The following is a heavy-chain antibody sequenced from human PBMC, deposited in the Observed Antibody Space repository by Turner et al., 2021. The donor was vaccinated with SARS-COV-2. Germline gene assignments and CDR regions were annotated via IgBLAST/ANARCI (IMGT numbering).Heavy chain of an antibody. V-gene: IGHV4-4*07. CDR2: IYTSDLT. CDR1: GGSISSSY. Sequence: QVQLQESGPGLVKPSETLSLTCTVSGGSISSSYWSWIRPAGKGLEWIGRIYTSDLTTYNPSLKSRVTMSVDTSKNQFSLRLTSVTAADTAVYYCARDRKYITGRSVLYYFDHWGPGTLVTVSS. D-gene: IGHD6-19*01. CDR3: ARDRKYITGRSVLYYFDH. J-gene: IGHJ4*02.